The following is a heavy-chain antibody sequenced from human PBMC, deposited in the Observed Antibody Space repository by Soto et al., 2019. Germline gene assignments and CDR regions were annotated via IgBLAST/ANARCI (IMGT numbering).Heavy chain of an antibody. D-gene: IGHD3-3*01. J-gene: IGHJ6*02. CDR2: IYPGDSDT. CDR1: GYSFTSYW. CDR3: ERHYGFSYYDFWSGYYTSYGMDV. Sequence: GESLKISCQGSGYSFTSYWIGWVRQMPGKVLEWMGIIYPGDSDTRYSPSFQGQVTISADKSISTAYLQWSSLKASDTAMYYCERHYGFSYYDFWSGYYTSYGMDVWGQGTTVTVSS. V-gene: IGHV5-51*01.